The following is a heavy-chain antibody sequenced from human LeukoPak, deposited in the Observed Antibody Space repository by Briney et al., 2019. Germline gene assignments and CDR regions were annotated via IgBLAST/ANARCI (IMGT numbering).Heavy chain of an antibody. D-gene: IGHD3-10*01. J-gene: IGHJ4*02. Sequence: GGSLRLSCAASGFTFSSYSMNWVRQAPGKGLEWVSSISSSSSYIYYADSVKGRFTISRDNAKNTLYLQMNSLRAEDTAVYYCAKDYYALLWFGEFNRKYYFDYWGQGTLVTVSS. CDR2: ISSSSSYI. CDR3: AKDYYALLWFGEFNRKYYFDY. V-gene: IGHV3-21*04. CDR1: GFTFSSYS.